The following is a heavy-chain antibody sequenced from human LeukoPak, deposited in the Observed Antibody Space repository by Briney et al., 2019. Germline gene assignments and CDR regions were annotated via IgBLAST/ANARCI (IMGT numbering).Heavy chain of an antibody. CDR2: ISAYNANT. CDR1: GYSFSTYG. V-gene: IGHV1-18*01. CDR3: ARDIYYGSGTYYTY. J-gene: IGHJ4*02. Sequence: ASVKVSCKASGYSFSTYGISWVRQAPGQGLAWMGWISAYNANTNYAQSLQGRVTMTTDTSTSTAYLELRSLTSDDTAVYYCARDIYYGSGTYYTYWGQGTLVTVSS. D-gene: IGHD3-10*01.